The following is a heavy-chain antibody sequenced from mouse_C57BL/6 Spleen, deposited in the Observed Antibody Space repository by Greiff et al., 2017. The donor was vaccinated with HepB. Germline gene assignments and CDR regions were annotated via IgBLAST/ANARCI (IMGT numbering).Heavy chain of an antibody. J-gene: IGHJ4*01. CDR2: SNPNYGTT. Sequence: VQLQQSGPELVKPGASVKISCKASGYSFTDYNMNWVKQSNGKSLEWIGVSNPNYGTTSYNQKFKGKATLTVDKSSSTAYMQLNSLTSEDSTVYYCAGGRGFYYAMDYWGQGTSVTVSS. CDR3: AGGRGFYYAMDY. CDR1: GYSFTDYN. V-gene: IGHV1-39*01.